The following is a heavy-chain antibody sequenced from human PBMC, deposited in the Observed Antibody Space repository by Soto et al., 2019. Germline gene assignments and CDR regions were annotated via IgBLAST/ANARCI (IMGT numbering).Heavy chain of an antibody. J-gene: IGHJ6*02. D-gene: IGHD3-10*01. V-gene: IGHV1-18*01. Sequence: QVQLVQSGAEVKKPGASVKVSCKASGYTFTSYGITWVRQAPGQGLEWMGWISAYNGNTNYAQKLQGRVTMTTDTCTRTAYMELRSLGSDATAVYYCARELLWFEEFHYYCMDVWGQGTTVIVSS. CDR2: ISAYNGNT. CDR1: GYTFTSYG. CDR3: ARELLWFEEFHYYCMDV.